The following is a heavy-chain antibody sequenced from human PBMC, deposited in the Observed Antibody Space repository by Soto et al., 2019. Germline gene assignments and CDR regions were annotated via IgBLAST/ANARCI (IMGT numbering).Heavy chain of an antibody. CDR2: INPNSGGT. V-gene: IGHV1-2*04. Sequence: ASVKVSCKASGYAFTGYYMHWVRQAPGQGLEWMGWINPNSGGTNYAQKFQGWVTMTRDTSISTAYMELSRLRSDDTAVYYCAKRGYNHYGMDVWGQGTTVTVS. J-gene: IGHJ6*02. CDR1: GYAFTGYY. CDR3: AKRGYNHYGMDV. D-gene: IGHD3-22*01.